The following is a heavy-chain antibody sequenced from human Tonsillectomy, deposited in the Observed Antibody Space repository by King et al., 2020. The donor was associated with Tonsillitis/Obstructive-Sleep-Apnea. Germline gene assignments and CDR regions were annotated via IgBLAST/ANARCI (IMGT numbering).Heavy chain of an antibody. J-gene: IGHJ4*02. D-gene: IGHD6-19*01. V-gene: IGHV4-31*03. Sequence: MQLQESGPGLVKPSQTLSLTCTASDGSIISGGYYWSWIRQHPGKGLEWIGYIYYSGSTYYNPSLKSRLTISVDTSKNQFSLKLSSVTAADTAEYYCAGMAVAGRNDGFDYWGPGTLVTVSS. CDR2: IYYSGST. CDR3: AGMAVAGRNDGFDY. CDR1: DGSIISGGYY.